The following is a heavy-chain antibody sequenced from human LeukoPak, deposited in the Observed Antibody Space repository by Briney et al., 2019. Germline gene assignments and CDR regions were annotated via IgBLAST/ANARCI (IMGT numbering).Heavy chain of an antibody. CDR3: ARLPCSSTSCQTGYDAFDI. D-gene: IGHD2-2*01. Sequence: GESLKISCKGSGYIFTSYWIGWVRQMPGKGLEWMGIIYPGDSDTRYSPSFQGQVTISADKSISTAYLQWSSLKASDTAMYYCARLPCSSTSCQTGYDAFDIWGQGTMVTVSS. J-gene: IGHJ3*02. V-gene: IGHV5-51*01. CDR2: IYPGDSDT. CDR1: GYIFTSYW.